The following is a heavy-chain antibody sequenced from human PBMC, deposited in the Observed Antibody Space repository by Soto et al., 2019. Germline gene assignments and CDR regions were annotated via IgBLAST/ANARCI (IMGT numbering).Heavy chain of an antibody. V-gene: IGHV4-4*02. CDR3: ARVVIAADYYFDY. CDR2: IYQNGNT. Sequence: QVQLQESGPGLVKPSGTLSLTCAVSGDSISSSNWWSWVRQPPGKGLEWIGEIYQNGNTNYNPSLKSRVTILVDKSKNQFSLKVNSVTAADTAVYYCARVVIAADYYFDYWGQGTLVTVSS. D-gene: IGHD2-15*01. CDR1: GDSISSSNW. J-gene: IGHJ4*02.